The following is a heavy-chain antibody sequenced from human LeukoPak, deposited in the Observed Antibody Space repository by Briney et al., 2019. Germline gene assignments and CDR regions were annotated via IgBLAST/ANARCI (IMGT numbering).Heavy chain of an antibody. J-gene: IGHJ4*02. D-gene: IGHD2-15*01. V-gene: IGHV3-21*01. Sequence: ETLSLTCTVSGGSISSYYWSWVRQAPGKGLEWVSSISSSSSYIYYADSVKGRFTISRDNAKNSLYLQMNSLRAEDTAVYYCARDSVYCSGGSCYSFDYWGQGTLVTVSS. CDR1: GGSISSYY. CDR3: ARDSVYCSGGSCYSFDY. CDR2: ISSSSSYI.